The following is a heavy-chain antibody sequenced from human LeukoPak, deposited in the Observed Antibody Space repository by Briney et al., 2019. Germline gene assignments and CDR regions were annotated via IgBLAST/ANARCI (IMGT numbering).Heavy chain of an antibody. D-gene: IGHD2-21*02. V-gene: IGHV3-7*03. J-gene: IGHJ4*02. CDR1: GLTSSRYW. Sequence: GGSLRLSCAASGLTSSRYWLTWVRQAPGKGLEWVANINQDGSEANYVDSVKGRFTISRDNAKNSLHLQMNSLRDEDTAVHHCVSRGCTGDACFAASFHCFDHWGQGTLVTVSS. CDR3: VSRGCTGDACFAASFHCFDH. CDR2: INQDGSEA.